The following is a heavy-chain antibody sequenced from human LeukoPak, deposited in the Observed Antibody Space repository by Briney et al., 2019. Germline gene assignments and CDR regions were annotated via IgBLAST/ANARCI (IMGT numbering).Heavy chain of an antibody. CDR2: ISAYNGNT. Sequence: ASVKVSCKASGYTFTSYGISWVRQAPGQGLEWMGWISAYNGNTNYAQKLQGRVTMTTDTSTSTAYMELSSLRSEDTAVYYCARDVAARRGITLGVGAPGDYYYYYGMDVWGQGTTVTVSS. J-gene: IGHJ6*02. D-gene: IGHD6-6*01. V-gene: IGHV1-18*01. CDR1: GYTFTSYG. CDR3: ARDVAARRGITLGVGAPGDYYYYYGMDV.